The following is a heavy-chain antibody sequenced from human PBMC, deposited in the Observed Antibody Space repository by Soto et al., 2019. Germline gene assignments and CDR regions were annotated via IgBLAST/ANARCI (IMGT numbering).Heavy chain of an antibody. V-gene: IGHV1-69*08. J-gene: IGHJ6*02. D-gene: IGHD6-13*01. CDR3: ARDFRPLNPSSRMDV. CDR1: GGTFSTYT. CDR2: IIPIVDRA. Sequence: SVKVSCKASGGTFSTYTISWVRQAPGQGLEWMGRIIPIVDRANYAQKFQGRVTITADKYTSTAYKELSSLRSEDTAEYYCARDFRPLNPSSRMDVWGQGTTVTVSS.